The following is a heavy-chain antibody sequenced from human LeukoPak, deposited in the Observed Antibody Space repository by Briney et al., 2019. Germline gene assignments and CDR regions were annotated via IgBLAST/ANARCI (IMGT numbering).Heavy chain of an antibody. Sequence: SETLSLTCIVSGGSFSGYYCTWIRQPPGKGLEWIGEINHSGSANYNPSLKSRVTISLDTSKNQFSLKLSSVTAADTAVYYCARGQGTVTTHWGQGTLVTVSS. D-gene: IGHD4-17*01. CDR2: INHSGSA. J-gene: IGHJ4*02. CDR3: ARGQGTVTTH. V-gene: IGHV4-34*01. CDR1: GGSFSGYY.